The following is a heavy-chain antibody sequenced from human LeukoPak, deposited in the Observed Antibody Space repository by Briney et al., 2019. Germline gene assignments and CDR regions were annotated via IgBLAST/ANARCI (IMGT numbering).Heavy chain of an antibody. V-gene: IGHV4-61*02. Sequence: PSETLSLTCTVSGGSISSGSYYWSWIRQPAGKGLEWIGRIYTSGSTNYNPSLKSRVTISVDTSKNQFSLKLSSVTAADTAVYYCAREHRITMIVGDWGQGTLVTVSS. CDR2: IYTSGST. CDR1: GGSISSGSYY. CDR3: AREHRITMIVGD. D-gene: IGHD3-22*01. J-gene: IGHJ4*02.